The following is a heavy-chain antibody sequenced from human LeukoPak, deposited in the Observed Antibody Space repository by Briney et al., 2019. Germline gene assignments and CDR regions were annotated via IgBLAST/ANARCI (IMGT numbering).Heavy chain of an antibody. CDR1: GGSISSYY. D-gene: IGHD3-3*01. Sequence: ASETLSLTCTVSGGSISSYYWSWIRQPPGKGLEWIGYIYYSGSTNYNPSLKSRVTISVDTSKNQFSLKLSSVTAADTAVYYCARAPLGIWSYYFDYWGQGTLVTVSS. J-gene: IGHJ4*02. V-gene: IGHV4-59*08. CDR2: IYYSGST. CDR3: ARAPLGIWSYYFDY.